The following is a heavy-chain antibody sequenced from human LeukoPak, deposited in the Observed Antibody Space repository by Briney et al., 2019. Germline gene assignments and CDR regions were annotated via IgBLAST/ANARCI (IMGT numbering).Heavy chain of an antibody. V-gene: IGHV4-39*01. CDR2: TYYSGST. CDR1: GGSISSSSYY. Sequence: PSETLSLTCTVSGGSISSSSYYWGWIRQPPGKGLEWIGSTYYSGSTYYNPSLKSRVTISVDTSKNQFSLKLSSVTAADTAVYYCATRLGRRHCSSNSCYFDYWGQGTLVTVSS. D-gene: IGHD2-2*01. CDR3: ATRLGRRHCSSNSCYFDY. J-gene: IGHJ4*02.